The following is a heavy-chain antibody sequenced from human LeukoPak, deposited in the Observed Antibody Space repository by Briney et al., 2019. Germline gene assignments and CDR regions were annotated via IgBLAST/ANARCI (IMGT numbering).Heavy chain of an antibody. CDR2: ISGDGGIT. CDR3: AKDPGDY. V-gene: IGHV3-74*01. J-gene: IGHJ4*02. Sequence: GGSLRLSCAASGFTFSSYWMNWVRQAPGKGLVWVSAISGDGGITTYTDSVKGRFTISRDNSKNTLYLQMNSLRAEDTAVYYCAKDPGDYWGQGTLVTVSS. D-gene: IGHD7-27*01. CDR1: GFTFSSYW.